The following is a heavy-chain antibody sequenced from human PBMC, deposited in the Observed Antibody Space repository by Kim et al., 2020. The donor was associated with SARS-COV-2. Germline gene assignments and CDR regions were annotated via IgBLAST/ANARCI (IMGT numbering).Heavy chain of an antibody. CDR1: GFTFSNYW. CDR3: ARDSYDYYRGTYFFGAFDI. J-gene: IGHJ3*02. CDR2: IKQDGSEK. D-gene: IGHD3-22*01. Sequence: GGSLRLSCAAFGFTFSNYWMTWVRQAPGKGLEWVANIKQDGSEKEYVDSVKGRFTIFRDNAKNSLYLQMNSLRAEDTAVYYWARDSYDYYRGTYFFGAFDIWGQGTEVTVSS. V-gene: IGHV3-7*01.